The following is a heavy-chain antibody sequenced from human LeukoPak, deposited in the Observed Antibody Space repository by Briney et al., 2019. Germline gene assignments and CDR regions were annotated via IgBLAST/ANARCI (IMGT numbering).Heavy chain of an antibody. J-gene: IGHJ4*02. D-gene: IGHD6-13*01. CDR3: ARGPRAAADDY. CDR2: INAGNGNT. Sequence: ASVKVSCKASGYTFINYAINWGRQAPGQRLEWMGWINAGNGNTKYSQKFQGRVSITRDTSASTAYMELSSLKSEDTAVYYCARGPRAAADDYWGQGTLVTVSS. CDR1: GYTFINYA. V-gene: IGHV1-3*01.